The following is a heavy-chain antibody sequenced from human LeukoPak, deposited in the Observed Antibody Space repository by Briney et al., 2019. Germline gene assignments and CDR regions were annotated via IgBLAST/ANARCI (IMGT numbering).Heavy chain of an antibody. CDR3: ARDLRDSYGPPSGFDY. J-gene: IGHJ4*02. Sequence: SETLSLTCTVSGGSISSYYWSWIRQPPGKGLGWIGYIFYSGSTNYNPSLKSRVTMSVDTSKNQFSLKLSSVTAADAAVYYCARDLRDSYGPPSGFDYWGQGTLVTVSS. V-gene: IGHV4-59*01. D-gene: IGHD5-18*01. CDR2: IFYSGST. CDR1: GGSISSYY.